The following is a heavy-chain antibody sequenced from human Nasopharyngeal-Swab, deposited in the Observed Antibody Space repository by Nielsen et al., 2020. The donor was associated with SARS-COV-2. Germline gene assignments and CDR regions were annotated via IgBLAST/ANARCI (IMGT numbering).Heavy chain of an antibody. D-gene: IGHD1-26*01. CDR3: AREWVGATPYFDY. CDR2: IYSGGSA. J-gene: IGHJ4*02. Sequence: GGSLRLSCAASGFTVSSNYMSWVRQAPGKGLEWVSVIYSGGSAYYADSVKGRFTISRDNSKNTLYLQMNSLRAEDTAVYYCAREWVGATPYFDYWGQGTLVTVSS. CDR1: GFTVSSNY. V-gene: IGHV3-66*01.